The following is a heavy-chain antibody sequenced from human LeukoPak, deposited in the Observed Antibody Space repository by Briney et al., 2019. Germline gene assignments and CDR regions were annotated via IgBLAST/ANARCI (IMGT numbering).Heavy chain of an antibody. CDR3: ATYRQVLLPFES. CDR2: ISDSGGGA. Sequence: PGGSLRPSCAASGFTFNTYAMSWVRQAPGKGLEWVSAISDSGGGAYYADSVKGRFTISRDNSKNTLYLQMNSLRAEDTAIYYCATYRQVLLPFESWGQGTLVTVSS. V-gene: IGHV3-23*01. D-gene: IGHD2-8*02. J-gene: IGHJ4*02. CDR1: GFTFNTYA.